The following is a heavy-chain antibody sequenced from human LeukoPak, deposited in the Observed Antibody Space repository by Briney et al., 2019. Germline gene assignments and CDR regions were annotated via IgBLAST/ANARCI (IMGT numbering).Heavy chain of an antibody. Sequence: SETLSLTCTVSGGSISSYYWSWIRQPPGKGLEWIGYIYYSESTNYNPSLKSRVTISVDTSKNQFSLKLSSVTAADTAVYYCARHRRAMVYFDYWGQGTLVTVSS. J-gene: IGHJ4*02. CDR1: GGSISSYY. V-gene: IGHV4-59*08. D-gene: IGHD5-18*01. CDR3: ARHRRAMVYFDY. CDR2: IYYSEST.